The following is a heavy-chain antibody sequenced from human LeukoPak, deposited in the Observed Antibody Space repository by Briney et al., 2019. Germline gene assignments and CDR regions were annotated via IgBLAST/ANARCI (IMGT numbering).Heavy chain of an antibody. V-gene: IGHV7-4-1*02. J-gene: IGHJ4*02. CDR1: GYTFTSHV. D-gene: IGHD6-19*01. CDR2: INTNTGNP. CDR3: ARGLYIAVAETGY. Sequence: ASVKVSCKASGYTFTSHVINWVRQAPGQGLGWMGWINTNTGNPTYAQGFTGRFVFSLDTSVSTAYLQISRLKAEDTAVYYCARGLYIAVAETGYWGQGTLVTVSS.